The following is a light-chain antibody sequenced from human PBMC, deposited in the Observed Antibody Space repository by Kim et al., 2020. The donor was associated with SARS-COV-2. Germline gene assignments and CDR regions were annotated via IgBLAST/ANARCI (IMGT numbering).Light chain of an antibody. CDR3: QQYQDWPPT. CDR1: QGISTN. J-gene: IGKJ1*01. CDR2: AAS. V-gene: IGKV3D-15*01. Sequence: ERVVTQSPVTLSVSPGERATLSCRASQGISTNLAWYQQKPGQAPRLLISAASTRATGIPARFSGGGSGTEFTLTISSLQSEDFAVYYCQQYQDWPPTFGQGTKVEIK.